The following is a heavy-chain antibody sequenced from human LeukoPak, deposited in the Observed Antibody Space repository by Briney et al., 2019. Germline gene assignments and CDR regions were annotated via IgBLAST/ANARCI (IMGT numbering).Heavy chain of an antibody. CDR2: IIPIFGAA. V-gene: IGHV1-69*06. CDR3: ARRAGDYSHPYDY. D-gene: IGHD3-22*01. CDR1: GDSFNNYA. J-gene: IGHJ4*02. Sequence: ASVKVSCKASGDSFNNYAINWVRQAPGQGLEWMGGIIPIFGAADYAQKFQGRVTITADKSTNTAYMELSSLRSEDTAVYYCARRAGDYSHPYDYWGQGTLVTVSS.